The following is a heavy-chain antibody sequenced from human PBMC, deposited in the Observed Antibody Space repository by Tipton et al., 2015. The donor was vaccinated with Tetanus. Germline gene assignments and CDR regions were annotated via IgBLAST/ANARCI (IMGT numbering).Heavy chain of an antibody. J-gene: IGHJ4*02. V-gene: IGHV4-59*01. CDR2: IDYFGST. Sequence: TLSLTCTVSGGSISTYHWNWIRQSPGKGLEWIGYIDYFGSTKYNPSLKSRVAMSVDTSKNQLSLKLRSVTAADTAVFYCARRAGTSRFDYWGQGTLVTVSS. CDR1: GGSISTYH. D-gene: IGHD1-1*01. CDR3: ARRAGTSRFDY.